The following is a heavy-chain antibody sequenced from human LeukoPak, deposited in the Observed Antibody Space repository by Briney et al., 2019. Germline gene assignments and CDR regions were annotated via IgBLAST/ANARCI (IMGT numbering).Heavy chain of an antibody. Sequence: GASVKVSCKASGYTFTSNGINWVRQAPGQGLEWMGWISAYDGNTKSVQKFQGRVTMATDTSTSTAYMELRSLRSDDTAVYYCARDRTSSAPTEFDYWGQGTLVIVSS. V-gene: IGHV1-18*01. J-gene: IGHJ4*02. CDR1: GYTFTSNG. D-gene: IGHD6-25*01. CDR3: ARDRTSSAPTEFDY. CDR2: ISAYDGNT.